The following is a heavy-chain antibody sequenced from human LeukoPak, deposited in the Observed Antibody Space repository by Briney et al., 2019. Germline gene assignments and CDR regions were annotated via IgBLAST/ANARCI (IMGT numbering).Heavy chain of an antibody. CDR2: INPNSGGT. V-gene: IGHV1-2*02. CDR3: ARDGIYSRNFDAFDI. Sequence: EASVKVSCKASGYTSTAYYMHWVRQAPGQGPEWMGWINPNSGGTDYAQKFQGRVTMTRDTSISTAYMELSSLTSDDTAVSYCARDGIYSRNFDAFDIWGQGTMVTVSS. CDR1: GYTSTAYY. J-gene: IGHJ3*02. D-gene: IGHD6-13*01.